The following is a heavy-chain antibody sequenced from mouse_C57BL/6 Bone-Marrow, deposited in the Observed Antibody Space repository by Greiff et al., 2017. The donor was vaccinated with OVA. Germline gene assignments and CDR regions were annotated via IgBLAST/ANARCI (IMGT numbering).Heavy chain of an antibody. CDR3: ARGYYGSSKWYFDV. CDR2: ISYDGST. D-gene: IGHD1-1*01. V-gene: IGHV3-6*01. Sequence: EVQLQESGPGLVKPSQSLSLTCSVTGYSITSGYYWNWIRQFPGNKLEWMGYISYDGSTNYNPSLKNRISITRDTSKNQFFLKLNSVTTEDTATYYCARGYYGSSKWYFDVWGTGTTVTVSS. J-gene: IGHJ1*03. CDR1: GYSITSGYY.